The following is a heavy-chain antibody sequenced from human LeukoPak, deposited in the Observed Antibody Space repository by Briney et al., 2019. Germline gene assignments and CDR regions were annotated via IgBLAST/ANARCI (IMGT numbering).Heavy chain of an antibody. J-gene: IGHJ3*02. CDR1: RGSINYNFHY. CDR2: IHYSGAT. V-gene: IGHV4-39*02. CDR3: ARDGTTVTHIPYEVGAFDI. D-gene: IGHD4-17*01. Sequence: SETLSLTCTVSRGSINYNFHYWGWIRQSPGRGLEWIANIHYSGATYYNPSLKSRVIISVDTSKNQFSLRLTSVTAADTALYFCARDGTTVTHIPYEVGAFDIWGQGTMVTVSS.